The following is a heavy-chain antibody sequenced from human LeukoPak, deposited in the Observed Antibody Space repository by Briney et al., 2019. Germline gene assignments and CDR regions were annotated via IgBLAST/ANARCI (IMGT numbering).Heavy chain of an antibody. CDR3: ASCGIVGASGDVFVF. Sequence: GRSLRLSCAASGFTFSSYGMHGVRQAPGKGLEWVSVICDGGSNKYYADSVKGRFTISRDNSKNTLYLQMNSLRADDTAVYYCASCGIVGASGDVFVFWGEGT. D-gene: IGHD1-26*01. CDR1: GFTFSSYG. J-gene: IGHJ4*02. V-gene: IGHV3-33*08. CDR2: ICDGGSNK.